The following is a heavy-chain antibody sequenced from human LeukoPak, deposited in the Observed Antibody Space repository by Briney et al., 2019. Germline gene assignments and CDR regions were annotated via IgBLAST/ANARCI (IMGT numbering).Heavy chain of an antibody. V-gene: IGHV3-30*01. CDR3: ARDPTYWELPTTYYFDY. CDR1: GFTFSSYA. D-gene: IGHD1-26*01. Sequence: GGSLRLSCAASGFTFSSYAMHWVRQAPGKGLEWVAVISYDGSNKYYADSVKGRFTISRDNSKNTLYLQMNSLRAEDTAVYYCARDPTYWELPTTYYFDYWGQGTLVTVSS. J-gene: IGHJ4*02. CDR2: ISYDGSNK.